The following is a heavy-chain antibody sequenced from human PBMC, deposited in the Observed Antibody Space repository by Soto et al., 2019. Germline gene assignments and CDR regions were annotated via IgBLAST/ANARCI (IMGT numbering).Heavy chain of an antibody. CDR3: ARHWKSSSWDYYYYYYMDV. J-gene: IGHJ6*03. D-gene: IGHD6-13*01. CDR1: GGSISSYY. V-gene: IGHV4-59*08. Sequence: PSETLSLTCTVSGGSISSYYWSWIRQPPGKGLEWIGYIYYSGSTNYNPSLKSRVTISVDTSKNQFSLKLSSVTAADTAVYYCARHWKSSSWDYYYYYYMDVWGKGTTVTVSS. CDR2: IYYSGST.